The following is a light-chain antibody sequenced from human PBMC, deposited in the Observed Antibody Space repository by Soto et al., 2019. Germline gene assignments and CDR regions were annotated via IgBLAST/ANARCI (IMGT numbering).Light chain of an antibody. J-gene: IGKJ1*01. CDR3: QQYGSSPWT. CDR1: QSVSNNY. CDR2: GAS. Sequence: EIVLTQSPGTLSLSPGERATLSCRASQSVSNNYLAWYQQKPGQAPRLLIFGASYRATGIPARFSGSGSGTDFTLTISRLEPEDFAVYYCQQYGSSPWTFGQGTKVDTK. V-gene: IGKV3-20*01.